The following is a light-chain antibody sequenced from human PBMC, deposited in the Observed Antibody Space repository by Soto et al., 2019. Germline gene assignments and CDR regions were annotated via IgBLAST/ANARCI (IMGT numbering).Light chain of an antibody. CDR1: SSDVGSYNL. V-gene: IGLV2-23*01. J-gene: IGLJ2*01. CDR3: CSYAGSRTVI. Sequence: QSALTQPASVSGSPGQSITISCTGTSSDVGSYNLVSWYQQHPGKIPKLMIYEATKRPSGVSTRFSGSKSGNTAALTISGLQAEDEAEYYCCSYAGSRTVIFGGGTKLTVL. CDR2: EAT.